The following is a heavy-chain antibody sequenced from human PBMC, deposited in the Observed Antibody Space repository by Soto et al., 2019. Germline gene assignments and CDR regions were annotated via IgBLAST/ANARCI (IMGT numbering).Heavy chain of an antibody. CDR1: GFTFSSYS. J-gene: IGHJ4*02. CDR2: ISSSSSYI. V-gene: IGHV3-21*01. D-gene: IGHD2-15*01. Sequence: GGSLRLSCAASGFTFSSYSMNWVRQAPGKGLEWVSSISSSSSYIYYADSVKGRFTISRDNAKNSLYLQMNSLRAEDTAVYYCASAMSGGSWGIDYWGQGTLVTVSS. CDR3: ASAMSGGSWGIDY.